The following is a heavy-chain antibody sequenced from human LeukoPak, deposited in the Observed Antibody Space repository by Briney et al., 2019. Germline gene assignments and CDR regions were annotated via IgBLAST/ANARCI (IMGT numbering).Heavy chain of an antibody. CDR1: GFTVSSNY. Sequence: PGGSLRLSCAASGFTVSSNYMSWVRQAPGKGLEWVSVIYSGGSTYYADSVKGRFTISRDNSKNTLYLQMNSLRAEDTAVYYCARATAFRYFDWLPFDYWGQGTLVTVSS. CDR2: IYSGGST. J-gene: IGHJ4*02. CDR3: ARATAFRYFDWLPFDY. D-gene: IGHD3-9*01. V-gene: IGHV3-53*01.